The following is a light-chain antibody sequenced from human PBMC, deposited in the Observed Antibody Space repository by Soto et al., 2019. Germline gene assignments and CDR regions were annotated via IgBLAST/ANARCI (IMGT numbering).Light chain of an antibody. CDR2: VNSDGSH. CDR3: QTWGTGIQV. Sequence: QSVLTQSPSASASLGASVKLTCTLSSGHSRYAIAWHQQQPEKGPRCLMKVNSDGSHTKGDGIPVRFSGSSSGTERFLTISSLQSEDEADYYCQTWGTGIQVFGGGTQLTVL. J-gene: IGLJ7*01. V-gene: IGLV4-69*01. CDR1: SGHSRYA.